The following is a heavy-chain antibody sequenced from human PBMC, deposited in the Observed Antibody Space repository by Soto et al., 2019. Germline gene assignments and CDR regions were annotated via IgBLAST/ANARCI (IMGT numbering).Heavy chain of an antibody. Sequence: QVPLQESGPVLVKPSGALSLTCAVSGASIGSSYWWSWVRQPPGKGLEWIGKISHTGSTNYNPSLNSRVTISVDTSKNQFSLKLNSVTAADTAVYYCARHAGEPHFDYWGQGALVTVSS. CDR2: ISHTGST. CDR1: GASIGSSYW. D-gene: IGHD1-26*01. CDR3: ARHAGEPHFDY. J-gene: IGHJ4*02. V-gene: IGHV4-4*02.